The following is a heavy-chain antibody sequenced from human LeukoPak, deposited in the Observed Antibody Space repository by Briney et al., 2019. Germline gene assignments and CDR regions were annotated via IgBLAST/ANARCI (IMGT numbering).Heavy chain of an antibody. CDR3: TSWVSHRS. D-gene: IGHD3-16*01. Sequence: GGSLRLSCAASEFSVGSNYMTWVRQAPGKGPEWVGRIKSTRDGGATEYAAPVKGRFTISRDDSKNTLYLQMNSLKTEDTAVYYCTSWVSHRSWGQGTLVTVSS. CDR1: EFSVGSNY. J-gene: IGHJ5*02. V-gene: IGHV3-15*01. CDR2: IKSTRDGGAT.